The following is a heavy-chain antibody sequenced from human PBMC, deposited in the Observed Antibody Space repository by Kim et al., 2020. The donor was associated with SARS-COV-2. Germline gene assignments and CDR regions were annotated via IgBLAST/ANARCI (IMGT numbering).Heavy chain of an antibody. D-gene: IGHD3-16*01. CDR2: ST. V-gene: IGHV4-31*02. J-gene: IGHJ4*02. Sequence: STYYNPSLKSRVTISVDTSKNQFSLKLSSVTAADTAVYYCARDHYGDFDYWGQGTLVTVSS. CDR3: ARDHYGDFDY.